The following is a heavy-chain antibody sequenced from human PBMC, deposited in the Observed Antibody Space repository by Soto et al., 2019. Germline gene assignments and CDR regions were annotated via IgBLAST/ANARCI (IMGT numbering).Heavy chain of an antibody. CDR3: ARGRGRAYSGYDYEGIDY. Sequence: QVQLVQSGAEVKKPGSSVKVSCKASGGTFSSYTISWVRQAPGQGLEWMGRIIPILGIANYAQKFQGRVTITADKSTSTAYMELSSLRSEDTAVYYCARGRGRAYSGYDYEGIDYWGQGTLVTVSS. D-gene: IGHD5-12*01. CDR2: IIPILGIA. V-gene: IGHV1-69*02. J-gene: IGHJ4*02. CDR1: GGTFSSYT.